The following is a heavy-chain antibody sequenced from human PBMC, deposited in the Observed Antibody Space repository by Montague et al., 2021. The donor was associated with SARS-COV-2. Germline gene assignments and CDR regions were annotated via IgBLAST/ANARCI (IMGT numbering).Heavy chain of an antibody. V-gene: IGHV4-61*02. CDR1: GGSISSGSYY. D-gene: IGHD2-2*01. CDR3: ARSSGGYCSSTSCYAYYYYYMDV. CDR2: IYTSGST. Sequence: TLSLTCTVSGGSISSGSYYWSWIRQPAGKGLEWIGRIYTSGSTNYNPSLKSRVTISVDTSKNQFSLELSSVTAADTAVYYCARSSGGYCSSTSCYAYYYYYMDVWGKGTTVTVSS. J-gene: IGHJ6*03.